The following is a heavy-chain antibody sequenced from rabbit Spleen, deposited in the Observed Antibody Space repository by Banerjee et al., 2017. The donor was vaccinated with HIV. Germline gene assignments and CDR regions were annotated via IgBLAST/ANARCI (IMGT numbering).Heavy chain of an antibody. V-gene: IGHV1S45*01. Sequence: QEQLVESGGGLVTPGGSLKLSCKASGFTISTYYMNWVRQAPGKGLEWIACIEVGSSGFSYFATWAKGRFTISETSSTTVTLQVTRLTAADTATYFCARDTGTSFSTYGMDLWGPGTLVTVS. J-gene: IGHJ6*01. CDR3: ARDTGTSFSTYGMDL. D-gene: IGHD8-1*01. CDR1: GFTISTYYM. CDR2: IEVGSSGFS.